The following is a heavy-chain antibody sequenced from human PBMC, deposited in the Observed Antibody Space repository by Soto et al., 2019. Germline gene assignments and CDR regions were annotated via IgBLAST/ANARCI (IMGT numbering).Heavy chain of an antibody. CDR2: ITPGGRT. J-gene: IGHJ4*02. D-gene: IGHD6-25*01. CDR3: VRAFAAVQD. Sequence: QVQLQQWGAGLLKPSETLSLTCAVYGGSFSGYYLSWVRQPPGKGLESIGEITPGGRTNYNPSLKSRVTLSVDTSKELLSLSLTSVTAADTAVYFCVRAFAAVQDWGQGTLVTVSS. V-gene: IGHV4-34*01. CDR1: GGSFSGYY.